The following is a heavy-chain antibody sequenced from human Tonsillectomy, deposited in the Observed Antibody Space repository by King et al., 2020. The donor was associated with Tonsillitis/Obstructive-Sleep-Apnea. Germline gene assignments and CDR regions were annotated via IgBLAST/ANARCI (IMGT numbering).Heavy chain of an antibody. D-gene: IGHD3-22*01. J-gene: IGHJ4*02. CDR3: ARTYDSSAYFWLY. CDR1: GGSISSSSYF. CDR2: GFYSGNT. Sequence: QLQESGPGLVKPSETLSLTCTVSGGSISSSSYFWGWIRQPPGKGLEWIGSGFYSGNTYYNPSLKSRFTISVDTSRNQFSLKLSSVTAADTAVYYCARTYDSSAYFWLYWGPGTLSTVSS. V-gene: IGHV4-39*01.